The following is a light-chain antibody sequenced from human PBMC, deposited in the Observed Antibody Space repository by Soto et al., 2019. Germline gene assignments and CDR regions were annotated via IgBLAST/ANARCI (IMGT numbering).Light chain of an antibody. CDR1: QSVSSSY. J-gene: IGKJ1*01. CDR2: GAS. CDR3: QQYGSSPWT. Sequence: EIVLTQSPGTLSLSPGERATLSCRASQSVSSSYLAWYQQKPGQAPRLLISGASSRATGIPDRFSGSGSETDFTLTIIRLEPQDFAVYYCQQYGSSPWTIGQGTKVEIK. V-gene: IGKV3-20*01.